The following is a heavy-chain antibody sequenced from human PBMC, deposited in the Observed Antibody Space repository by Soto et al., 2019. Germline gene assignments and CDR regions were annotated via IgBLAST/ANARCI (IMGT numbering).Heavy chain of an antibody. CDR2: MKGDGSTA. CDR3: AIGIPGHYGFDI. D-gene: IGHD3-10*01. J-gene: IGHJ3*02. V-gene: IGHV3-74*01. Sequence: EAQLLESGGGFVQPGGSLRLSCAGSGFSFSSHWMHWVRQAPGKGLVWVSRMKGDGSTANYADSVKGRLTISRDNARNTVYLQMNSLRVDDTAVYYCAIGIPGHYGFDIWGQGTMVTVSS. CDR1: GFSFSSHW.